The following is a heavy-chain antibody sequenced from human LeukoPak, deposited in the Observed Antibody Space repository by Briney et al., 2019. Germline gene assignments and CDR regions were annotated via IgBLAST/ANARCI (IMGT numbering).Heavy chain of an antibody. CDR2: INHSGST. CDR1: GGSFSGYY. J-gene: IGHJ6*02. CDR3: ARWTFVVVTAIPYYYGMDV. D-gene: IGHD2-21*02. V-gene: IGHV4-34*01. Sequence: TSETLSLTCAVYGGSFSGYYWSWIRQPPGRGLEWIREINHSGSTNYNPSFKSRVTISVDTSKNQFSLKLSSETAADTAVYYCARWTFVVVTAIPYYYGMDVWGQGTTVTVSS.